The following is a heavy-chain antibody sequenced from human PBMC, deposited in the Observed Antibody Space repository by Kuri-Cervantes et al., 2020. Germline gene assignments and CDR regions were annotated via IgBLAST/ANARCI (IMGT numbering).Heavy chain of an antibody. CDR1: GGSISGNY. Sequence: GSLRLSCTISGGSISGNYWSWIRQPPGKGLEWIGHIYSSGSTSYNLSLKSRVTMSVNTSKNQFPLKLSAVTAADTAVYYCPRGMHGATALDYWGQGTLVTVSS. J-gene: IGHJ4*02. CDR3: PRGMHGATALDY. V-gene: IGHV4-59*12. D-gene: IGHD1-26*01. CDR2: IYSSGST.